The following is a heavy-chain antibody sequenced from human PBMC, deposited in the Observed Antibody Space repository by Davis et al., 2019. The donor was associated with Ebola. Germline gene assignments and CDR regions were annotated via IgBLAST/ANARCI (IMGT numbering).Heavy chain of an antibody. D-gene: IGHD3-3*01. Sequence: MPSDPLSPPCTPPGGSISSSSYYWGWIRQPPGKGREWTGSIYYSGSTYYNPSPKSRVTISVDRSKNQFSLKLSSVTAEDTAVYYCAKSGLSFGVVKYHYGMDVWGKGTTVTVSS. V-gene: IGHV4-39*07. CDR1: GGSISSSSYY. CDR3: AKSGLSFGVVKYHYGMDV. J-gene: IGHJ6*04. CDR2: IYYSGST.